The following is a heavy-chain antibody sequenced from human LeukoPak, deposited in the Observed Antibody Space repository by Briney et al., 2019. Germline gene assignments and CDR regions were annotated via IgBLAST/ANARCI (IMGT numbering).Heavy chain of an antibody. CDR2: IGIISGNT. CDR3: ARDHNCAFDN. J-gene: IGHJ4*02. Sequence: GGSLRLSCAASGFPFSEYSMNWVRQAPGKGLEWISYIGIISGNTKYADSVQGRFTVSADNARHALYLQINRLRAEPTAVYYCARDHNCAFDNWGQGALVTVS. CDR1: GFPFSEYS. V-gene: IGHV3-11*06. D-gene: IGHD1-1*01.